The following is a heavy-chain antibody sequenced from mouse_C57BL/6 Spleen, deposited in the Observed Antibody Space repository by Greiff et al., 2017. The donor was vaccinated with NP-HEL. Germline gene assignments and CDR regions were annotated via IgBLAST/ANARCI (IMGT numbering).Heavy chain of an antibody. Sequence: QVQLQQPGAELVKPGASVKLSCKASGYTFTSYWMQWVKQRPGQGLEWIGEIDPSDSYTNYNQKFKGKATLTVDTSSSTAYMQLSSLTSEDSAVYCCARGTVTRWYFDVWGTGTTVTVSS. D-gene: IGHD2-13*01. CDR3: ARGTVTRWYFDV. CDR1: GYTFTSYW. CDR2: IDPSDSYT. J-gene: IGHJ1*03. V-gene: IGHV1-50*01.